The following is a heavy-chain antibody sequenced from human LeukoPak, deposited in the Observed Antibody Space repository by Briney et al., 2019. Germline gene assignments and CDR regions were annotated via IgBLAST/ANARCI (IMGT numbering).Heavy chain of an antibody. CDR3: ARGRTGIGPLSIAARGWSCYMDV. CDR2: INHSGST. D-gene: IGHD6-6*01. CDR1: GGSISSSSYY. V-gene: IGHV4-39*07. Sequence: SETLSLTCTVSGGSISSSSYYWSWIRQPPGKGLEWIGEINHSGSTNYNPSLKSRVTISVDTSKNQFSLKLSSVTAADTAVYYCARGRTGIGPLSIAARGWSCYMDVWGKGTTVTVSS. J-gene: IGHJ6*03.